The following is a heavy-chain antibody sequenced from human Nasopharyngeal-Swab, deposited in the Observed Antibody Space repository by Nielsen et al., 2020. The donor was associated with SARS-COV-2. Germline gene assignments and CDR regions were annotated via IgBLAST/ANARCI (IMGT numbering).Heavy chain of an antibody. CDR2: IKQDGSEK. V-gene: IGHV3-7*03. Sequence: GESLKISCAASGFTFSSYWMSWVRQAPGKGLEWVANIKQDGSEKYYVDSVKGRFTISRDNAKNSLYLQMNSLRAEDTALYYCAKALFVLTGSDAFDIWGQGTMVTVSS. CDR1: GFTFSSYW. CDR3: AKALFVLTGSDAFDI. J-gene: IGHJ3*02. D-gene: IGHD3-9*01.